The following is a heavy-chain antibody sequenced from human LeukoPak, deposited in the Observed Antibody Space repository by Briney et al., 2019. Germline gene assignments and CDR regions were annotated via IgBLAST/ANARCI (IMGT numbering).Heavy chain of an antibody. J-gene: IGHJ4*02. CDR1: GYTFTSNG. CDR2: INPNSGRT. V-gene: IGHV1-8*02. Sequence: ASVKVSCKASGYTFTSNGIIWVRQAPGQGLEWMGWINPNSGRTGYAQKFQGRVTMTANTSISTAYMELSSLRFDDTAVYYCARGRSGLAAAGTYDYWGQGTLITVSS. D-gene: IGHD6-13*01. CDR3: ARGRSGLAAAGTYDY.